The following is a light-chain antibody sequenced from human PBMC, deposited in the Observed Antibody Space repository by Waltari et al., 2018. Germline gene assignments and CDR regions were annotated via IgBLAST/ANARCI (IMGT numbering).Light chain of an antibody. CDR1: QSINGY. J-gene: IGKJ3*01. V-gene: IGKV3-11*01. Sequence: PGERATLSCRASQSINGYLAWYQQKPGQAPRLLIYDTSNRATGIPARFSGTGSGTDFTLSISSLEPEDFAVYFCQHRSNWPPLFAFGPGTKVEMK. CDR2: DTS. CDR3: QHRSNWPPLFA.